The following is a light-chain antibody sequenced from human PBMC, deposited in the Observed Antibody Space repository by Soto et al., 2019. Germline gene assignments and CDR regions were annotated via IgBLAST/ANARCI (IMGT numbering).Light chain of an antibody. CDR1: QDVVNY. CDR3: QQSYSTPPIT. CDR2: AAS. Sequence: DIDMTQAPSSLSASVGDRVTITCRAGQDVVNYLNWYQQKPGKAPRLLIYAASSLQSGVPSRFSGSGSGTDFTLTISSLQPEDFATYYCQQSYSTPPITFGQGTRLEIK. V-gene: IGKV1-39*01. J-gene: IGKJ5*01.